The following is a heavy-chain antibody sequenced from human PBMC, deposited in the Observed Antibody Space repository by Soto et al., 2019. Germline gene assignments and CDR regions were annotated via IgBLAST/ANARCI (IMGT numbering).Heavy chain of an antibody. CDR2: ISYSGTT. CDR3: ARHSGYYYWPFDY. D-gene: IGHD3-22*01. V-gene: IGHV4-59*08. CDR1: GDSIRGDY. J-gene: IGHJ4*02. Sequence: PSETLSLTCTASGDSIRGDYWSWIRQPPGKRLEWIAYISYSGTTNYNPSLKSRVTISVDTSKNQFSLKLSSVTAADTAVYYCARHSGYYYWPFDYWGQGTLVTVSS.